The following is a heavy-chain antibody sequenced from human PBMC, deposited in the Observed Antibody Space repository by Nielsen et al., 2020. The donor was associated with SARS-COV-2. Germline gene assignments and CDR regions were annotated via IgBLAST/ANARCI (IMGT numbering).Heavy chain of an antibody. CDR1: GFIFSTYW. Sequence: GESLKISCAASGFIFSTYWMHWVRQAPGKGLEWVANIKQDGSEKYYVDSVKGRFTISRDSAKNSLYLEMNSLRAEDTAVYYCARAPPRNCVSHTCSGSSYYAMDVWGQGTTVTVSS. CDR2: IKQDGSEK. CDR3: ARAPPRNCVSHTCSGSSYYAMDV. J-gene: IGHJ6*02. D-gene: IGHD3-10*02. V-gene: IGHV3-7*04.